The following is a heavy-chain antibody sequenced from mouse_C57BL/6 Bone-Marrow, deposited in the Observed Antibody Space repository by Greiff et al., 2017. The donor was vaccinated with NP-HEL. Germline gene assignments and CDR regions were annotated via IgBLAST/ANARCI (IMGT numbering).Heavy chain of an antibody. V-gene: IGHV14-4*01. CDR1: GFNIKDDY. CDR3: TTDYYGSSPAY. D-gene: IGHD1-1*01. CDR2: IDPENGDT. J-gene: IGHJ3*01. Sequence: VQLKESGAELVRPGASVKLSCTASGFNIKDDYMHWVKQRHEQGLEWIGWIDPENGDTEYASKFQGKATITADTSSNTAYLQLSSLTSEDTAVYYCTTDYYGSSPAYWGQGTLVTVSA.